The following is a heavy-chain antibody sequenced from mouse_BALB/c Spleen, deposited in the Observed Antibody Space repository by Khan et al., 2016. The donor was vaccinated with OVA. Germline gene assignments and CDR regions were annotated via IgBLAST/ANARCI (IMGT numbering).Heavy chain of an antibody. CDR3: TRPAYYYDREGFAY. Sequence: EVMLVESGGDLVKPGGSLKLSCAASGFTFSTYGMSWVRQAPDKRLEWVATVSTGGSYTYYPDSVKGRFTISRDNAKNTLYLQMSGLRSEDTAMFYCTRPAYYYDREGFAYWGQGTLVTVSA. J-gene: IGHJ3*01. CDR1: GFTFSTYG. D-gene: IGHD1-1*01. CDR2: VSTGGSYT. V-gene: IGHV5-6*01.